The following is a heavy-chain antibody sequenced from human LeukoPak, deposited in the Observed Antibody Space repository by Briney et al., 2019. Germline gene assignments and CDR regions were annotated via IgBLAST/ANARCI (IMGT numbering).Heavy chain of an antibody. V-gene: IGHV4-4*07. J-gene: IGHJ6*03. CDR1: GGSISSYY. CDR3: AREVPRSSSWYYYYYYMDV. Sequence: SETLSLTCTASGGSISSYYWSWIRQPAGKGLEWIGRIYTSGGTNYNPSLKSRVTMSVDTSKNQSSLKLSSVTAADTAVYYCAREVPRSSSWYYYYYYMDVWGKGTTVTISS. CDR2: IYTSGGT. D-gene: IGHD6-13*01.